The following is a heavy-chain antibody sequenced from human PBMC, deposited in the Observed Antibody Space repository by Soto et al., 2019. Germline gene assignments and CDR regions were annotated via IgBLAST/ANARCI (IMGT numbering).Heavy chain of an antibody. J-gene: IGHJ3*02. CDR1: GGSISSYY. CDR3: ARAHCSNGICYAFDI. D-gene: IGHD2-8*01. Sequence: PSETLSLTCTVSGGSISSYYWSWIRQPPGKGLEWIGYIYYSGSTNYNPSLKSRVTISVDTSKNQFSLKLSSVTTADTAVYYCARAHCSNGICYAFDIWGPGTKVTVSS. CDR2: IYYSGST. V-gene: IGHV4-59*01.